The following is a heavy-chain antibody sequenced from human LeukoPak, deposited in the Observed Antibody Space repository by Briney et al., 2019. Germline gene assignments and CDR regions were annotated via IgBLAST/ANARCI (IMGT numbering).Heavy chain of an antibody. CDR3: ARDSLVGATMKKGFDY. Sequence: GASVKVSCKASGYTFTSYGISWVRQAPGQGLEWMGWISAYNGNTNYAQKLQGRVTMTTDTSTSTAYMELRSLRSDDTAVYYCARDSLVGATMKKGFDYWGQGTLVTVSS. V-gene: IGHV1-18*01. J-gene: IGHJ4*02. CDR1: GYTFTSYG. D-gene: IGHD1-26*01. CDR2: ISAYNGNT.